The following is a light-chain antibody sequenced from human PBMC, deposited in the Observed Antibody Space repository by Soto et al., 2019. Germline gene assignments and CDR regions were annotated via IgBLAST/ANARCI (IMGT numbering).Light chain of an antibody. CDR3: QQRSDWPIT. CDR2: DAS. Sequence: EIAMTQSPATLSVSPGERATLSCRASHSVSNNYLAWYQQKPGQAPRLLIYDASHRATGFPARFSGSGSGTDFTLTISSLEPEDLAIYYCQQRSDWPITFGQGTRLEIK. J-gene: IGKJ5*01. V-gene: IGKV3-11*01. CDR1: HSVSNNY.